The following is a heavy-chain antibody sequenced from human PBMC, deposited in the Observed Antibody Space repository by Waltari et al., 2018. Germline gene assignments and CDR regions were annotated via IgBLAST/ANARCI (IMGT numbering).Heavy chain of an antibody. V-gene: IGHV3-7*01. J-gene: IGHJ4*02. D-gene: IGHD2-2*02. CDR2: IKQDGSEK. CDR1: GFTFSSYW. Sequence: EVQLVESGGGLVQPGGSLRLSCAASGFTFSSYWMSWVRQAPGKGMEWVANIKQDGSEKYYVDSVKGRFTISRDNAKNSLYLQMNSLRAEDTAVYYCARPVDTPWPPHWGQGTLVTVSS. CDR3: ARPVDTPWPPH.